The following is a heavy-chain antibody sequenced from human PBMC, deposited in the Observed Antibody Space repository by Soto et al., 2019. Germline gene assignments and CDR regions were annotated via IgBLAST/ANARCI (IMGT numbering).Heavy chain of an antibody. D-gene: IGHD1-26*01. V-gene: IGHV4-39*01. J-gene: IGHJ1*01. CDR1: GGSISSSSYY. CDR2: IYYSGST. CDR3: ARLRWAGWYFQH. Sequence: QLQLQESGPGLVKPSETLSLTCTVSGGSISSSSYYWGWIRQPPGKGLEWIGSIYYSGSTYYNPSLKSRVTISVDTSKNQFSLKLSSVTAADTAVYYCARLRWAGWYFQHWGQGTLVTVSS.